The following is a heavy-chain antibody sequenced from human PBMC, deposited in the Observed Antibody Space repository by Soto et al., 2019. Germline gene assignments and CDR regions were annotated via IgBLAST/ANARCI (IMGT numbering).Heavy chain of an antibody. CDR2: ISAYNGNT. CDR1: GYTFTSYG. Sequence: ASVKVSCKASGYTFTSYGISWVRQAPGQGLEWMGWISAYNGNTNYAQKLQGRVTMTTDTSTSTAYMELRSLRSDDTAVYYCARDRKIQSGYYYYYYGMDVWGQGTTVTVSS. CDR3: ARDRKIQSGYYYYYYGMDV. V-gene: IGHV1-18*04. J-gene: IGHJ6*02.